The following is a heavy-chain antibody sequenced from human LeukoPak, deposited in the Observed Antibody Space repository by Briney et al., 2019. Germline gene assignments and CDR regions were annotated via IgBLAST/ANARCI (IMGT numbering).Heavy chain of an antibody. Sequence: GASLRLSCAASGFTLDDYAMSWVRQAPGKGLEWVSAITGGPGPTFYADAVKGRFTISRDSSKDTLYLQINSLRAEDTALYYCAKDRGDHYHDTSGLYCFDSWGQGTLVSVSS. CDR3: AKDRGDHYHDTSGLYCFDS. CDR1: GFTLDDYA. J-gene: IGHJ4*02. D-gene: IGHD3-22*01. CDR2: ITGGPGPT. V-gene: IGHV3-23*01.